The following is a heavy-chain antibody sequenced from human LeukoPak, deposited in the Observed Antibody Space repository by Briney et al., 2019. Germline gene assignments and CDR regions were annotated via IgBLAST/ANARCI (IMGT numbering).Heavy chain of an antibody. D-gene: IGHD3-10*01. CDR1: GFRFDDYG. CDR2: INWNGGST. CDR3: ARAVDNYYGSGSYAY. J-gene: IGHJ4*02. Sequence: PGGSLRLPCAASGFRFDDYGMNWVRQVPGKGLEWISGINWNGGSTGYGDSVKGRFTISRDNAENSLYLQMNSLRAEDTALYYCARAVDNYYGSGSYAYWGQGALVTVSS. V-gene: IGHV3-20*04.